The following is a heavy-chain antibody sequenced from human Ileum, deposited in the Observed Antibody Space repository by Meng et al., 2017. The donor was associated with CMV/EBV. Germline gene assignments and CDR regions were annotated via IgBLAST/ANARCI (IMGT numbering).Heavy chain of an antibody. Sequence: GGSLRLSCAASGRNFNRYGMHWVRQAPGKGLEWVATISHDGSKTYYRESVRGRFAILRDNSKNTLALQLNSLRADDTAVCYCAAEYQLMNAPYYEYWGQGTLVTVSS. V-gene: IGHV3-30*10. CDR2: ISHDGSKT. D-gene: IGHD2-2*01. CDR3: AAEYQLMNAPYYEY. CDR1: GRNFNRYG. J-gene: IGHJ4*02.